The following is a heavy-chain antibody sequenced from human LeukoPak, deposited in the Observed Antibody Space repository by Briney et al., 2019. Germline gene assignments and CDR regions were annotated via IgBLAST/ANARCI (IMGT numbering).Heavy chain of an antibody. J-gene: IGHJ4*02. V-gene: IGHV3-7*05. CDR2: IKQDGSEK. CDR1: GFTFSTYW. CDR3: ARDTRGIFDY. D-gene: IGHD3-10*01. Sequence: GGSLRLSCAASGFTFSTYWMSWVRQAPGKGLEWVANIKQDGSEKNYVDSVKGRFTISRDNAKNSLYLQMNSLRAEDTAEYYCARDTRGIFDYWGQGTLVTVSS.